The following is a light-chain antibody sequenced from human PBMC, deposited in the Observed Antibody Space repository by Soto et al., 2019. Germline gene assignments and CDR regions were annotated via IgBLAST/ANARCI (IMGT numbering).Light chain of an antibody. J-gene: IGKJ3*01. V-gene: IGKV3-11*01. Sequence: EIVLTQSPATLSLSPGERATLSCRASQSVSNYLAWYQQKPGQAPRLLIYDASHRATGIPARFSGSGSGTDFTLTISSREPEDFVVYYCQYRSNWPPFTFGPGTKVDIK. CDR1: QSVSNY. CDR2: DAS. CDR3: QYRSNWPPFT.